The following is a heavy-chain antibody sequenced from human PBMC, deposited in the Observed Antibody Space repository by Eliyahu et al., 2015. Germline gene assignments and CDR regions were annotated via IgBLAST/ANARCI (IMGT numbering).Heavy chain of an antibody. CDR1: GDRVSSNSAA. Sequence: QIQLHQSGPGLVKPSQTLSLTXAIXGDRVSSNSAAWNWIRQSPSRGLEWLGRTYYRSKWYSDYSPSVKSRIIIKPDTSKNQFSLQLNSVTPEDTAVYYCARGPSPLNYWSQGTLVTVSS. J-gene: IGHJ4*02. CDR3: ARGPSPLNY. V-gene: IGHV6-1*01. CDR2: TYYRSKWYS. D-gene: IGHD3-9*01.